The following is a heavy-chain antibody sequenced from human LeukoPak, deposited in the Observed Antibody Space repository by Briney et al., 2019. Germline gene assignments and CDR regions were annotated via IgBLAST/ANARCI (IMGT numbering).Heavy chain of an antibody. V-gene: IGHV3-23*01. CDR2: ISGSGGST. Sequence: GGSLRLSCAASGFTFSSYAMSWVRQAPGKGLEWVSAISGSGGSTYYADSVKGRFTISRDNSKNTLYLQMNSLRAEDTAVYYCARDYCSGGSCYSSYYYYYMDVWGKGTMVTVSS. CDR3: ARDYCSGGSCYSSYYYYYMDV. CDR1: GFTFSSYA. D-gene: IGHD2-15*01. J-gene: IGHJ6*03.